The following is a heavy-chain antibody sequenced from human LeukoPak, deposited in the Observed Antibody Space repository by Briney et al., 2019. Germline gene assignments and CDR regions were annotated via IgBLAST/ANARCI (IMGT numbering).Heavy chain of an antibody. J-gene: IGHJ4*02. CDR2: INTNTGNP. V-gene: IGHV7-4-1*02. D-gene: IGHD3-10*01. CDR1: GYTFTSYA. CDR3: ARESFGWFGESSSLDY. Sequence: ASVKVSCKASGYTFTSYAMNWVRQAPGQGLEWMGWINTNTGNPTYAQGFTGRFVFSSDTSVSTAYLQISSLKAEDTAVYYCARESFGWFGESSSLDYWGQGTLVTVSS.